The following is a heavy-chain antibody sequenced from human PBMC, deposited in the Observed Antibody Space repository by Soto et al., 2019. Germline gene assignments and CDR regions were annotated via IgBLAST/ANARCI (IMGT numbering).Heavy chain of an antibody. J-gene: IGHJ6*02. D-gene: IGHD3-3*01. CDR3: ARDGFLEWLGGMDV. CDR1: GFTVSSNY. CDR2: IYSGGST. Sequence: GGSLRLSCAASGFTVSSNYMSWVRQAPGKGLEWVSVIYSGGSTYYADSVKGRFTISRDNSKNTLYLQMNSLRAEDTAVYYCARDGFLEWLGGMDVWGQGTTVTVSS. V-gene: IGHV3-53*01.